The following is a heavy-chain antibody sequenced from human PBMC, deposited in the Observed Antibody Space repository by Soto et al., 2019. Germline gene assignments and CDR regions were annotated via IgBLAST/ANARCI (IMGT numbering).Heavy chain of an antibody. CDR1: GGSISSISYY. CDR3: VRDLGHSHQYCSGGSCYSDWFDA. J-gene: IGHJ5*02. V-gene: IGHV4-39*07. D-gene: IGHD2-15*01. Sequence: PSETLSLTCTVSGGSISSISYYWGWIRQPPGKGLGWIGSIYYRGSTYYNPSLKSRVTISVDTSKNQFSLKLSSVTAADTAVYYFVRDLGHSHQYCSGGSCYSDWFDAWGQGTLVTVCS. CDR2: IYYRGST.